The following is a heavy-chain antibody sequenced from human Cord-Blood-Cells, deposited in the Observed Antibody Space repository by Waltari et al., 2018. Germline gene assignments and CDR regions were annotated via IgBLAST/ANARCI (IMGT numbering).Heavy chain of an antibody. Sequence: QLQESGPGLVKPSQTLSLTCTVSGGSISSGGYYWSWIRQHPGKGLEWIGYIYYDGSTYYNPYLKSRVTISVETSKNQFSLKLISVTAADTAVYYCASTGLGPTGAFDYWGQGTLVTVSS. D-gene: IGHD7-27*01. J-gene: IGHJ4*02. CDR3: ASTGLGPTGAFDY. CDR2: IYYDGST. V-gene: IGHV4-31*03. CDR1: GGSISSGGYY.